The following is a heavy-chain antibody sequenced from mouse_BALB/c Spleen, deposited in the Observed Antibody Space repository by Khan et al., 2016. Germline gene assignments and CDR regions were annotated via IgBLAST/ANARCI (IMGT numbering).Heavy chain of an antibody. J-gene: IGHJ2*01. D-gene: IGHD1-1*01. Sequence: VQLKQSGAELVKPGASVKLSCTASGFNIKDTFVHWVKQRPEQGLEWIGRIDPANGNTRYDPKFQGKATITADTSSNTAYLQLSSLTSEDTAVYYYARRGPIYYYGSTYGYWGQGTTLTVSS. CDR2: IDPANGNT. CDR3: ARRGPIYYYGSTYGY. V-gene: IGHV14-3*02. CDR1: GFNIKDTF.